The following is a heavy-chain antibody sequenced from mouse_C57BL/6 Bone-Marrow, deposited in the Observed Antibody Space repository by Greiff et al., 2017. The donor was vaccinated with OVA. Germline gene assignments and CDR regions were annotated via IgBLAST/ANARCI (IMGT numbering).Heavy chain of an antibody. J-gene: IGHJ1*03. CDR2: ISYSGST. CDR3: ARDRGGNYLYWYFDV. V-gene: IGHV3-1*01. Sequence: EVKLQESGPGMVKPSQSLSLTCTVTGYSITSGYDWHWIRHFPGNKLEWMAYISYSGSTNYNPSLKSRISITHDTSKNHFFLKLNSVTTEDTATYYCARDRGGNYLYWYFDVWGTGTTVTVSS. CDR1: GYSITSGYD. D-gene: IGHD2-1*01.